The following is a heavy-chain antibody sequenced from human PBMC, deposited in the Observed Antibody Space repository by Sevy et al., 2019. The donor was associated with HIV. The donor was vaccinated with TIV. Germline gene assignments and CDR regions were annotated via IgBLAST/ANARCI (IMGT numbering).Heavy chain of an antibody. CDR3: ARGDYYGSLYYFDY. Sequence: GGSLRLSCAASGFTFSNYFINCVRQAPGKGLEWVSSISSGSSYIFYADSVKGRFTISRDNAKNSLYLHMNSLRAEDTAVYYCARGDYYGSLYYFDYWGPGTLVTVSS. V-gene: IGHV3-21*01. D-gene: IGHD3-10*01. CDR1: GFTFSNYF. J-gene: IGHJ4*02. CDR2: ISSGSSYI.